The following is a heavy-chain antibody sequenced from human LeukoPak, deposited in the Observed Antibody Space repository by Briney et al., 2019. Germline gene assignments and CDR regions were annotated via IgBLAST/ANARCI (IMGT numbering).Heavy chain of an antibody. CDR3: AKDYRTFGLLDS. CDR1: GFSFSDYY. V-gene: IGHV3-11*01. J-gene: IGHJ4*02. D-gene: IGHD3-10*01. Sequence: GGYLRLSCAASGFSFSDYYMGWIRQAPGKGLEWVSYISNGASTIYYVDSVKGRFTISRDNAKNSLYLQMNSLRAEDTGVYYCAKDYRTFGLLDSWGQGALVTVSS. CDR2: ISNGASTI.